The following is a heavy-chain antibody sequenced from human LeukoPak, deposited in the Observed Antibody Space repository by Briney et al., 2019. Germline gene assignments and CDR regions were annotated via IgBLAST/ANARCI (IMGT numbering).Heavy chain of an antibody. CDR3: AKGVNFLIAAAGHRYFDY. J-gene: IGHJ4*02. CDR2: IYSGGST. CDR1: GFTVSSNY. V-gene: IGHV3-53*01. Sequence: GGSLRLSCAASGFTVSSNYMSWVRQAPGKGLEWVSVIYSGGSTYYADSVKGRFTISRDNSKNTLYLQMNSLRAEDTAVYYCAKGVNFLIAAAGHRYFDYWGQGTLVTVSS. D-gene: IGHD6-13*01.